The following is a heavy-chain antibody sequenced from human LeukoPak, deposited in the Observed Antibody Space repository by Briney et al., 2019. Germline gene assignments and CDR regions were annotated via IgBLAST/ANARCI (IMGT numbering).Heavy chain of an antibody. D-gene: IGHD3-10*01. V-gene: IGHV3-11*01. Sequence: PGGSLRLSCAASGFTFSDYYMSWIRQAPGKGLEWVSYISSSGSTIYYADSVKGRFTISRDNAKNSVYLQMSSLRVEDTALYHCVLTSGSGSYRGYLNYWGQGTLVTVSS. CDR1: GFTFSDYY. CDR3: VLTSGSGSYRGYLNY. CDR2: ISSSGSTI. J-gene: IGHJ4*02.